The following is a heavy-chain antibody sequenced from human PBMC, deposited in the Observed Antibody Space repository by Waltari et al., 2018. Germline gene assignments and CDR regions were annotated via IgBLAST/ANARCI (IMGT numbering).Heavy chain of an antibody. Sequence: QVQLQESGPGLVKPSGTLSLTCAVSGGSISSSHWWSWVRQPPGKGLECIGEICNSGSTNENRSLKSRVTISGDKSKNQFSLKLSSVTAADTAVYYCARGGIAVVYGMDVWCQGTTVTVSS. D-gene: IGHD6-19*01. CDR3: ARGGIAVVYGMDV. J-gene: IGHJ6*02. CDR1: GGSISSSHW. V-gene: IGHV4-4*02. CDR2: ICNSGST.